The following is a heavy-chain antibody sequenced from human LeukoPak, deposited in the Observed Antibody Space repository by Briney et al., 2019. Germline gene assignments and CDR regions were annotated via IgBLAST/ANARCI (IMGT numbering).Heavy chain of an antibody. D-gene: IGHD3-22*01. J-gene: IGHJ4*02. CDR1: GFTFDDYA. CDR3: AKDIVGYYYDSSGYFLPDY. CDR2: ISWNSGGI. V-gene: IGHV3-9*01. Sequence: GRSLRLSCAASGFTFDDYAMHWVRQAPGKGLEWVSGISWNSGGIGYADSVKGRFTISRDNAKSSLYLQMNSLRAEDTALYYRAKDIVGYYYDSSGYFLPDYWGQGTLVTVSS.